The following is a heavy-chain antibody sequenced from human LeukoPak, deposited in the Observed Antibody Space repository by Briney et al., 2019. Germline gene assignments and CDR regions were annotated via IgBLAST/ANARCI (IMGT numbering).Heavy chain of an antibody. CDR2: ISGSGGST. CDR1: GFTFSSYA. J-gene: IGHJ4*02. CDR3: ARVWKGNYYDY. D-gene: IGHD1-1*01. Sequence: QSGGSLRLSCAASGFTFSSYAMSWVRQAPGKGLEWVSAISGSGGSTYYADSVKGRFTISRDNSKNTLYLQMNSLRAEDTAIYYCARVWKGNYYDYWGQGTLVTVSS. V-gene: IGHV3-23*01.